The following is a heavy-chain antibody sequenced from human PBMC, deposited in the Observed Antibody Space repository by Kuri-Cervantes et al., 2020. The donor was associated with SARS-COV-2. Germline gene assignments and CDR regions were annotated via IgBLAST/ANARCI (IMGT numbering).Heavy chain of an antibody. CDR2: IYYSGVS. D-gene: IGHD3-22*01. J-gene: IGHJ6*02. CDR1: GGSISSSNYY. V-gene: IGHV4-61*01. CDR3: ARDYYDSSGYAGYYYYYGTDV. Sequence: ETLSLTCTVSGGSISSSNYYWSWIRQPPARGLEWLGYIYYSGVSHYNPSLKSRVTMPVDTSKNQFSLKLSSVTAADTAVYYCARDYYDSSGYAGYYYYYGTDVWGQGTTVTVSS.